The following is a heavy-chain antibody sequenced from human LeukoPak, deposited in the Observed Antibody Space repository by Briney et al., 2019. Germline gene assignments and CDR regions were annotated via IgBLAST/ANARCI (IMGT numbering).Heavy chain of an antibody. J-gene: IGHJ6*03. D-gene: IGHD1-26*01. V-gene: IGHV3-7*01. CDR1: GFTFSSYW. Sequence: GGSLRLSCAASGFTFSSYWMSWVRQAPGKGLEWVANIKQDGSEKYYVDSVKGRFTISRDNAKSSLYLQMNSLRAEDTAVYYCARDPYSGSYGVYYYYYMDVWGKGTTVTISS. CDR2: IKQDGSEK. CDR3: ARDPYSGSYGVYYYYYMDV.